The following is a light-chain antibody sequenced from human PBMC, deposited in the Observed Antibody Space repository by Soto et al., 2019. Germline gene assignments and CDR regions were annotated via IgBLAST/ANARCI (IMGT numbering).Light chain of an antibody. CDR1: QSVVYSSTNKNY. CDR2: WAS. CDR3: QQYWSTPLT. J-gene: IGKJ4*01. Sequence: DIVMTQSPDSLAVSLGERATINCKSTQSVVYSSTNKNYLAWYQQKPGQPPKLLIYWASTRESGVPDRFSGSGSGTDFILTISSLQAEDVAVYYCQQYWSTPLTFGGGTKVEIK. V-gene: IGKV4-1*01.